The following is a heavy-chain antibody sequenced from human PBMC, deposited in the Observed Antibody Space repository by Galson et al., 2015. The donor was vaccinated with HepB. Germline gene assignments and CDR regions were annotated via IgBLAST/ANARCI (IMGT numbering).Heavy chain of an antibody. V-gene: IGHV3-7*03. Sequence: SLRLSCAASGFTFSSYWMSWVRQAPGKGLEWVANINQDGSEKFYVDSVKGRFTISRDNAKNSLHLQMNSLRAEDTAVYYCARVEDGSNSYGWDLDYWGQGTLVTVSS. J-gene: IGHJ4*02. CDR2: INQDGSEK. D-gene: IGHD3-16*01. CDR1: GFTFSSYW. CDR3: ARVEDGSNSYGWDLDY.